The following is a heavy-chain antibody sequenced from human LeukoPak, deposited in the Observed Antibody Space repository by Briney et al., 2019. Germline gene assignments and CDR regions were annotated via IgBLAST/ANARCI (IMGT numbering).Heavy chain of an antibody. V-gene: IGHV1-2*02. CDR1: GYTFTGYY. J-gene: IGHJ3*02. Sequence: ASVKVSCKASGYTFTGYYIHWVRQAPGQGLEWMGWINPNSGGIKYAQKFQGRVTMTRDTSISTAYMELSRLRSDDTAVYYCGRDRAVAGTAIDAFYIWGQGTMVTVSS. CDR2: INPNSGGI. CDR3: GRDRAVAGTAIDAFYI. D-gene: IGHD6-19*01.